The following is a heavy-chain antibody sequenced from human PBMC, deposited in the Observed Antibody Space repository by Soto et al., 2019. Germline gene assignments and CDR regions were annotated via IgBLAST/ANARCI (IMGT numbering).Heavy chain of an antibody. D-gene: IGHD6-13*01. Sequence: SETLSLTCTVSDGSISSDYWSWIRQPPGEGLEWIGYINHSGSTNYNPSLKSRVTISVDTSKNQFSLKLSSVTAADTAVYYCARARSWYPVDYWGQGTLVTVSS. V-gene: IGHV4-59*12. CDR1: DGSISSDY. J-gene: IGHJ4*02. CDR2: INHSGST. CDR3: ARARSWYPVDY.